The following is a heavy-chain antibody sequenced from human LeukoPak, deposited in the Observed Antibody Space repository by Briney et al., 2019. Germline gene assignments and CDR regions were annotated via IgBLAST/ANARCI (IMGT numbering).Heavy chain of an antibody. CDR1: GDSISSRRYF. Sequence: SETLSLTCTLSGDSISSRRYFWGWNRQPPGKGLEWIGGVYFRGSTYYSPSLKSRVTISVDTSKDQFSLKLNSMTDADTVVYYCARLEKEGYYYVDVRGKGTTVTVSS. CDR3: ARLEKEGYYYVDV. J-gene: IGHJ6*03. V-gene: IGHV4-39*07. CDR2: VYFRGST.